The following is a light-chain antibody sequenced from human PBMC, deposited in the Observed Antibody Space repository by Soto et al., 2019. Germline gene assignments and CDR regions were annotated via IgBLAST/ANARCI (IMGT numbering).Light chain of an antibody. V-gene: IGKV3-11*01. Sequence: EIVLTQSPATLSLSPGERATLSCRASQTVSSYLAWYQLKPGQAPRLLIYDASNRATGIPARFSGSGSGTDFTLTISSLEPEDFAVYYCQQRRNWQGGTFGQGTKLEIK. CDR3: QQRRNWQGGT. CDR2: DAS. CDR1: QTVSSY. J-gene: IGKJ2*01.